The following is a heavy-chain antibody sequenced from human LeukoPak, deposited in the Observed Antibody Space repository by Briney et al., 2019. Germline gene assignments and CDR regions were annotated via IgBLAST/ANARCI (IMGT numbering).Heavy chain of an antibody. CDR1: GYSISRGYY. Sequence: PSETLSLTCSVSGYSISRGYYWGWIRPPPGKGLEWIGSIYHSGSTYHNPSLKSRVTISVDTSKNQFSLKLSSVTAADTAVYYCAREGNAGSGSSVAFDIWGQGTMVTVSS. CDR2: IYHSGST. CDR3: AREGNAGSGSSVAFDI. D-gene: IGHD1-26*01. V-gene: IGHV4-38-2*02. J-gene: IGHJ3*02.